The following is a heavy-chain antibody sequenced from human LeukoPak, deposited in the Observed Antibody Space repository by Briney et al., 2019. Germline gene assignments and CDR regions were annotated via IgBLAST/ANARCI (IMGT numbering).Heavy chain of an antibody. CDR2: IRSKADGGTT. CDR1: GFIFSKDW. V-gene: IGHV3-15*01. J-gene: IGHJ3*02. CDR3: TTYNDRDAFNI. Sequence: GGSLRLSCAGSGFIFSKDWMSWVRQAPGKGLEWVGRIRSKADGGTTDYAAPVKGRFTVSRDDSKNTLYMQMNSLQTEDTAVYFCTTYNDRDAFNIWGQGTVVTVSS. D-gene: IGHD1-14*01.